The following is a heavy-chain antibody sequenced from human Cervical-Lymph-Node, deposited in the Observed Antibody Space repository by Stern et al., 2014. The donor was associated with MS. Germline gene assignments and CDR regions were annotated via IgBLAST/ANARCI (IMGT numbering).Heavy chain of an antibody. CDR1: GFTFADHA. Sequence: EVQLVESGGGLVQPGRSLRLSCAASGFTFADHAMHWVRQAPGKGLEWVSGINWSGGNTAYADVVEGRFTISRDNAKNSLYLQINSLRVEDTAFYYCAKDINDYWSGPADYWGQGTLVTVSS. CDR2: INWSGGNT. CDR3: AKDINDYWSGPADY. V-gene: IGHV3-9*01. D-gene: IGHD3-3*01. J-gene: IGHJ4*02.